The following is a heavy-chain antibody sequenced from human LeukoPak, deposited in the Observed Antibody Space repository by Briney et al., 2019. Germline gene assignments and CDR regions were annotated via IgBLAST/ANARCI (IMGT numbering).Heavy chain of an antibody. CDR1: GFTFSSYA. Sequence: GGSLRLSCAASGFTFSSYAMHWVRQAPGKGLEWVAVISYDGSNKYYADSVKGRFTISRDNSKNTLYLQMNSLRAGDTAVYYCARDKDSYLAYWGQGTLVTVSS. CDR2: ISYDGSNK. J-gene: IGHJ4*02. V-gene: IGHV3-30*04. D-gene: IGHD5-18*01. CDR3: ARDKDSYLAY.